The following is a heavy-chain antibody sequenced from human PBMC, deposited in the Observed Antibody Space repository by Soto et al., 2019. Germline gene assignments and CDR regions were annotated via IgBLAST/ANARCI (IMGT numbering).Heavy chain of an antibody. Sequence: SETLSLTCTVSGGSIGSYYWSWIRQPPGKGLDYIGYIHYSGSTNYNPSLKSRVTISLDTSKNQFSLKLSSVTAADTAVYYCARHGLGLDYWGQGTLVTVSS. V-gene: IGHV4-59*08. CDR1: GGSIGSYY. CDR3: ARHGLGLDY. J-gene: IGHJ4*02. CDR2: IHYSGST. D-gene: IGHD1-26*01.